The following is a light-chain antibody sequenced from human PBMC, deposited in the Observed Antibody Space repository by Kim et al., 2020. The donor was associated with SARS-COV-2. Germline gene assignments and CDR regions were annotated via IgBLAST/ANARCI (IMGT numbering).Light chain of an antibody. Sequence: EVVMTQSPAVLSLSPGERATLSCRASQSVRSNLAWYQQQPGQPPRLLIYGASTRASSIRGRFSGTGSGTEFTLTISSLQSDDVAVYYCQQYDDWPLTFGGGTKVDIK. CDR2: GAS. J-gene: IGKJ4*01. V-gene: IGKV3-15*01. CDR1: QSVRSN. CDR3: QQYDDWPLT.